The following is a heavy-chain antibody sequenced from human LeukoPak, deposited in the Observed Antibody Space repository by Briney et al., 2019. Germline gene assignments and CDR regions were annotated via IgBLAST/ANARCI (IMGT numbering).Heavy chain of an antibody. D-gene: IGHD1-26*01. V-gene: IGHV3-30*02. CDR1: GITFSSHG. Sequence: PGGSLRLSCAASGITFSSHGIHWVRQAPGKVLEWVSFVRYDGGDKFYADSVKGRFTVSRDNSKNTLYLQLNSLRPEDTAVYYCAKGGARDIWYFDYWGQGILVTVSS. CDR2: VRYDGGDK. CDR3: AKGGARDIWYFDY. J-gene: IGHJ4*02.